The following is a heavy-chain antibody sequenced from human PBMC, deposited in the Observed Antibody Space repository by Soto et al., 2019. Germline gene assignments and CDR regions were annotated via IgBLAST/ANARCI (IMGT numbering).Heavy chain of an antibody. CDR2: INQDGSEK. CDR1: GFTFRMYW. J-gene: IGHJ4*02. Sequence: GGSLRLSCAASGFTFRMYWMTWVRQAPEKGLEWVANINQDGSEKYYVDSVKGRFTISRDNAKNSLYLQMNSLRAEDTAVYYCVGSMVVAFEYWGQGTPVTVSS. D-gene: IGHD2-21*01. V-gene: IGHV3-7*01. CDR3: VGSMVVAFEY.